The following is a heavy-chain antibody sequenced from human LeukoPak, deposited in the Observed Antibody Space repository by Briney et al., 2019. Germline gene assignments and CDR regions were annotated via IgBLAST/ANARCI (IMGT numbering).Heavy chain of an antibody. CDR1: GYSISSGYY. J-gene: IGHJ4*02. V-gene: IGHV4-38-2*02. Sequence: PSETLSLTCTVSGYSISSGYYWGWIRQPPGKGLEWIGSIYHSGSTNYNPSLKSRVTISVDTSKNQFSLKLSSVTAADTAVYYCASLTGYCTNGVCPNFDYWGQGTLVTVSS. D-gene: IGHD2-8*01. CDR3: ASLTGYCTNGVCPNFDY. CDR2: IYHSGST.